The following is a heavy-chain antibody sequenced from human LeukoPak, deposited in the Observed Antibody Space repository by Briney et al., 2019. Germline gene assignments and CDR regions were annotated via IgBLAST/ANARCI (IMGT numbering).Heavy chain of an antibody. Sequence: GGSLRLSCAAPGLTFSSHWMHWVRQAPGKGLVWVSRITNDGSSTTYADSVKGRFTISRDNAKNSLYLQMSSLRAEDTAIYYCARDVPLMGASKTRYFDYWGQGTLVTVSS. J-gene: IGHJ4*02. CDR2: ITNDGSST. CDR3: ARDVPLMGASKTRYFDY. D-gene: IGHD1-26*01. CDR1: GLTFSSHW. V-gene: IGHV3-74*01.